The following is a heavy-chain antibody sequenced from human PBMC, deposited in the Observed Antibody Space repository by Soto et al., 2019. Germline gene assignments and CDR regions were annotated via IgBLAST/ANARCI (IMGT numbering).Heavy chain of an antibody. J-gene: IGHJ6*02. D-gene: IGHD3-10*01. CDR3: ARAGEFYYYYGMDV. CDR1: GFTFSSYS. CDR2: ISSSSSYI. Sequence: EVQLVESGGGLVKPRGSLRLSCAASGFTFSSYSMNWVRQAPGKGLEWVSSISSSSSYIYYADSVKGRFTISRDNAKNSLYLQMNSLRAEDTAVYYCARAGEFYYYYGMDVWGQGTTVTVSS. V-gene: IGHV3-21*01.